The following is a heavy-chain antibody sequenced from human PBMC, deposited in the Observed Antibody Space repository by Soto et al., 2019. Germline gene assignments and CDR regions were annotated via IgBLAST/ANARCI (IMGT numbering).Heavy chain of an antibody. CDR3: AKVFYYYDSSGYYYLDY. J-gene: IGHJ4*02. V-gene: IGHV3-23*01. D-gene: IGHD3-22*01. CDR1: GFTFSSYA. CDR2: ISGSGSTI. Sequence: GGSLRLSCAASGFTFSSYAVSWVRQAPGKGPEWISSISGSGSTIYYADSVKGRFTISRDNSKNTLYLQMSSLRAEDTAVYYCAKVFYYYDSSGYYYLDYWGQGTLVTVSS.